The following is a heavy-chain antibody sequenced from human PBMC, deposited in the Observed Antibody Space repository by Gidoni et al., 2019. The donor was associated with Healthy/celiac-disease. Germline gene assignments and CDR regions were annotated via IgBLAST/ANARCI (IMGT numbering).Heavy chain of an antibody. J-gene: IGHJ4*02. CDR2: ISHDGSNK. CDR1: GSTFSSYG. Sequence: QVQLVESGGGVVQPGRSRRLSCAAPGSTFSSYGMHWVRQAPGKGLEWVAVISHDGSNKYYADSVKGRFTISRDNSKNTLYLQMNSLRAEDTAVYYCARDKPPGSYGQTGGFDYWGQGTLVTVSS. CDR3: ARDKPPGSYGQTGGFDY. V-gene: IGHV3-30*03. D-gene: IGHD3-10*01.